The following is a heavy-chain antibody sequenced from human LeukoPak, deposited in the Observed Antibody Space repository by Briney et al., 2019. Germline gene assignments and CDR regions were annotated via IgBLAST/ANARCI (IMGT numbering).Heavy chain of an antibody. CDR3: ARHGSVRSPLGP. V-gene: IGHV4-4*09. D-gene: IGHD3-10*01. CDR2: IYASGST. CDR1: GGSISSYY. Sequence: PSETLSLTCSVSGGSISSYYWSWIRQPPGKVLEWIGYIYASGSTNYNPSLKSRVTISVDTSKNQFSPNLTSVTAADTAVYYCARHGSVRSPLGPWGQGTLVTVSS. J-gene: IGHJ5*02.